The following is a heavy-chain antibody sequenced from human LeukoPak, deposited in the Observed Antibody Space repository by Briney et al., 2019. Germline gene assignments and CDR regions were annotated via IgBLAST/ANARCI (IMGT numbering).Heavy chain of an antibody. J-gene: IGHJ4*01. CDR1: GYTFSTYG. CDR2: INGHQGNT. Sequence: ASVKVSCKASGYTFSTYGITWVRQARGQGLEWMGWINGHQGNTKYAQNFQGRVTMTIDTSTSTAYMDLRSLRSDDTAIYFCARSDLATITAGPFEYWGQGTLVAVSS. D-gene: IGHD5-12*01. CDR3: ARSDLATITAGPFEY. V-gene: IGHV1-18*01.